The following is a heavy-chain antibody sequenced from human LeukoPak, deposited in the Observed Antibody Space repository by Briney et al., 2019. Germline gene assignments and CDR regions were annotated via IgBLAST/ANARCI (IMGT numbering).Heavy chain of an antibody. CDR1: GGAISSYY. V-gene: IGHV4-4*07. Sequence: SETLSLTCSGSGGAISSYYGSWIRQPAGKGLEWIGRIYTSGSTNYNPSLKSRVTMSVDTSKNQFSLRLSSVTAADTAVYYCARVWRYDSSGYYYLGWFDPWGQGTLVTVSS. J-gene: IGHJ5*02. CDR2: IYTSGST. D-gene: IGHD3-22*01. CDR3: ARVWRYDSSGYYYLGWFDP.